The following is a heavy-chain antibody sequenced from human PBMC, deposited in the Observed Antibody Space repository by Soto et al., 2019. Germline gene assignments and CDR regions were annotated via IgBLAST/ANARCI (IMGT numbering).Heavy chain of an antibody. J-gene: IGHJ6*03. Sequence: PSETPALTCTVSRGSISSSIYYWGWIRQPPGKVLEWIGSIYYSGSTYYNPSLTSRVTISVDTSKNQFSLKLSSVPAADTAVYYCATLYSNHYYYYYYMDVWGKGTTVSVSS. CDR3: ATLYSNHYYYYYYMDV. CDR1: RGSISSSIYY. D-gene: IGHD4-4*01. V-gene: IGHV4-39*05. CDR2: IYYSGST.